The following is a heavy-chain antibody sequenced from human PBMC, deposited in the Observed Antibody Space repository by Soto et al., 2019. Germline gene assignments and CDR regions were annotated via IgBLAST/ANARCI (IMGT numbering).Heavy chain of an antibody. CDR3: ARAPYYYDSSGYYSHLGGMDV. Sequence: ASVKVSCTASGGTFSSYAISWVRQAPGQGLEWMGGIIPIFGTANYAQKFQGRVTITADESTSTAYMELSSLRSEDTAVYYCARAPYYYDSSGYYSHLGGMDVWGQGTTVTVSS. D-gene: IGHD3-22*01. V-gene: IGHV1-69*13. J-gene: IGHJ6*02. CDR1: GGTFSSYA. CDR2: IIPIFGTA.